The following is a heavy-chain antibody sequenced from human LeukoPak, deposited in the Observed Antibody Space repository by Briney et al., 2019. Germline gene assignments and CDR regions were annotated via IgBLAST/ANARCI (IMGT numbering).Heavy chain of an antibody. CDR2: INHSGST. CDR3: ARGDGSGSYHLYYFDY. Sequence: SETLSLTCAVYGGSFSGYYWSWIRQPPGKGLEWIGEINHSGSTNYNPSLKSRVTISVDTSKNQFSLKLSSVTAADTAVYYCARGDGSGSYHLYYFDYWGQGTLVTVSS. D-gene: IGHD3-10*01. J-gene: IGHJ4*02. V-gene: IGHV4-34*09. CDR1: GGSFSGYY.